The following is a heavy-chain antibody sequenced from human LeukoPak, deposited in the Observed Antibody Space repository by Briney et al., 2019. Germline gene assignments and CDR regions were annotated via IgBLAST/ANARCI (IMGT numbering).Heavy chain of an antibody. D-gene: IGHD5-12*01. Sequence: PGRSLRLSCEGSGFTASGFGFGSFAMYWVRQAPGKGLEWVAVLSYDETSEYYADSVKGRFTISRDNSKNTLYLQMNSLRAEDTAVYYCAITSGSGYPFDYWGQGPLVTVSS. V-gene: IGHV3-30*03. CDR3: AITSGSGYPFDY. CDR1: GFGFGSFA. CDR2: LSYDETSE. J-gene: IGHJ4*02.